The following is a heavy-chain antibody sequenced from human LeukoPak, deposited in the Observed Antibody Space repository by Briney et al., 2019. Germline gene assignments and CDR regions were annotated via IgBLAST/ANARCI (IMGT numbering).Heavy chain of an antibody. CDR1: GYTFTGYY. CDR3: ARDRPLDADDYYGFYYFVY. D-gene: IGHD3-10*01. Sequence: ASVKVSCKASGYTFTGYYMHWVRQAPGQELEWMGWINPNSGGTNHAQKFQGRVTMTRDTSISTAYMELSRLRSDDTAVYYCARDRPLDADDYYGFYYFVYWGQGTLVSVSS. J-gene: IGHJ4*02. V-gene: IGHV1-2*02. CDR2: INPNSGGT.